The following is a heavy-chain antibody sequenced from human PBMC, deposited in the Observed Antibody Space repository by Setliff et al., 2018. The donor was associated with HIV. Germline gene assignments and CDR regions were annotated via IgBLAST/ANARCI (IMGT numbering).Heavy chain of an antibody. D-gene: IGHD7-27*01. CDR1: GGSLSSSNYY. J-gene: IGHJ4*02. Sequence: SETLSLTCTVSGGSLSSSNYYCGWIRQPPGKGLEWIGSIYYSGNTYYNPSLKSRVTIYGDTSKKQFSLKLRAVTAADSAVYYCARQGRPGDFDSWGQGTLVTVSS. CDR3: ARQGRPGDFDS. CDR2: IYYSGNT. V-gene: IGHV4-39*01.